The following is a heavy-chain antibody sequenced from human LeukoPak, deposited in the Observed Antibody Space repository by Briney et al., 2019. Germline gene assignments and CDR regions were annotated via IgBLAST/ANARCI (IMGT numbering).Heavy chain of an antibody. Sequence: GGSLRLSCAASGFTFSSYEMNWVRQAPGKGLEWVSYISSSGSTIYYADSVKGRLTISRDNAKNSLYLQMNSLRAEDTAVYYCARESGLQIDYWGQGTLVTVSS. CDR1: GFTFSSYE. V-gene: IGHV3-48*03. J-gene: IGHJ4*02. CDR3: ARESGLQIDY. CDR2: ISSSGSTI.